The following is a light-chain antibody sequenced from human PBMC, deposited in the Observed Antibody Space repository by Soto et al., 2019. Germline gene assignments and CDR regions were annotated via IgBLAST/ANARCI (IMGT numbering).Light chain of an antibody. Sequence: QPVLTQSSSASSSRGSSVKLTCTLSSGHSSNIIAWHQQQPGKAPRYLMKLEGSGSYNKVSGVPDRFSGSSSGADRYLTISDLQFEDEADYYCETWDTNTRVFGGGTQLTVL. CDR2: LEGSGSY. J-gene: IGLJ7*01. CDR1: SGHSSNI. V-gene: IGLV4-60*02. CDR3: ETWDTNTRV.